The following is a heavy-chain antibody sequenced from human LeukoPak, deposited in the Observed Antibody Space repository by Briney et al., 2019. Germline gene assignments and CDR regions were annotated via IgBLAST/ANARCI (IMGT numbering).Heavy chain of an antibody. CDR2: IVPIFGTA. CDR3: ARGPPHCSSTSCQPYYYYYYMDV. D-gene: IGHD2-2*01. CDR1: GGTFSSFA. J-gene: IGHJ6*03. Sequence: SVKVSCKPSGGTFSSFAITWVRQAPGQGLEWMGGIVPIFGTANYAQKFQGRVTITTDESTSTAYMELSSLRSEDTAVYYRARGPPHCSSTSCQPYYYYYYMDVWGKGTTVTVSS. V-gene: IGHV1-69*05.